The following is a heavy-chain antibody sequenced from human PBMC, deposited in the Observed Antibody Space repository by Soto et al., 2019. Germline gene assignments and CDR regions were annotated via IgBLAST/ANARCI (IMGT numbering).Heavy chain of an antibody. Sequence: QVQLVQSGAEVKKPGASVKVSCKASGYTFTSYDINWVRQATGQGLEWVGWMNPNSGNTGYAQKFQGRVTMTRNTSISTAYIDLSSLRSENTAVYYCAGACYYGSGSPFDPWGQGTLVTVSS. D-gene: IGHD3-10*01. J-gene: IGHJ5*02. CDR3: AGACYYGSGSPFDP. CDR2: MNPNSGNT. V-gene: IGHV1-8*01. CDR1: GYTFTSYD.